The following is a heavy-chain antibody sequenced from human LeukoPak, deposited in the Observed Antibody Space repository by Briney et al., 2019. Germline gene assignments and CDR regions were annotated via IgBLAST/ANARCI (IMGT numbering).Heavy chain of an antibody. Sequence: GGSLRLSCAASGFTSSGYYMHWVRQAPGKGLVWVSRINTDGTRTNYADSVKGRFTISRDNAKDTLFLQMNSLRAEDTAVYYCARGAYKSGSDYWGQGTLVTVSS. J-gene: IGHJ4*02. CDR1: GFTSSGYY. D-gene: IGHD5-12*01. V-gene: IGHV3-74*01. CDR3: ARGAYKSGSDY. CDR2: INTDGTRT.